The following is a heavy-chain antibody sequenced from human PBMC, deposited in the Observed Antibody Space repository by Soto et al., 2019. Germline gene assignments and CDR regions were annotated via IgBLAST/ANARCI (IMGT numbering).Heavy chain of an antibody. V-gene: IGHV3-33*01. Sequence: QVQLVESGGGVVQPGRSLRLSCAASGFTFSSYGMHWVRQAPGKGLEWVAVIWYDGSNKYYADSVKGRFTISRDNSKNTLYLQMNSLRAEDTAVYYCAIGEVGSGWLPKTFPHYCGQGTLVTVSS. D-gene: IGHD6-19*01. CDR1: GFTFSSYG. CDR2: IWYDGSNK. J-gene: IGHJ4*02. CDR3: AIGEVGSGWLPKTFPHY.